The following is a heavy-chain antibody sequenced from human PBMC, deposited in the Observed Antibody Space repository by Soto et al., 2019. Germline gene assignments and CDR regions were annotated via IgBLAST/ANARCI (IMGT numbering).Heavy chain of an antibody. V-gene: IGHV3-9*01. CDR3: ARDSGYGSGNSVNHYLDY. CDR2: LSGNSDIV. Sequence: GGSLRLSCVTSGFFFDNYAMHWVRQAPGKGPEWASGLSGNSDIVAYADSVRGRFTMSRDNAKNSVYLQMDSLRAEDTAIYYCARDSGYGSGNSVNHYLDYWGQGTLVTVSS. D-gene: IGHD3-10*01. CDR1: GFFFDNYA. J-gene: IGHJ4*02.